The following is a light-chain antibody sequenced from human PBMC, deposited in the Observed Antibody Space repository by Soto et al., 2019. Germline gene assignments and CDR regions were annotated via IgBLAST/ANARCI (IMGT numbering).Light chain of an antibody. CDR1: QGIRNF. CDR3: QKYSSVPV. V-gene: IGKV1-27*01. Sequence: DIQMTQSPSSLSASVGDRVTITCRASQGIRNFVAWYQQKPGYAHKLLIYAASTLQSGVPSRFSGSGSGTDFTLTINSLQPEDVATYSCQKYSSVPVFGPGTKVEIK. CDR2: AAS. J-gene: IGKJ3*01.